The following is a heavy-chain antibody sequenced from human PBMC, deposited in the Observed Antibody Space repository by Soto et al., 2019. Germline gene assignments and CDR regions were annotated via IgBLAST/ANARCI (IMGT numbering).Heavy chain of an antibody. J-gene: IGHJ4*02. CDR2: IHYSGST. CDR1: GGSVSIGTYY. CDR3: TRGGDAYKNGH. D-gene: IGHD2-21*01. Sequence: QVQLQESGPGLVKPSETLSLTCTVPGGSVSIGTYYWSWIRQPPGKGLEWIGFIHYSGSTNYNPSLKSRVTMSVDTSKNQFSLKLTSVNAPDTAVYYCTRGGDAYKNGHWGQGTLVTVSS. V-gene: IGHV4-61*01.